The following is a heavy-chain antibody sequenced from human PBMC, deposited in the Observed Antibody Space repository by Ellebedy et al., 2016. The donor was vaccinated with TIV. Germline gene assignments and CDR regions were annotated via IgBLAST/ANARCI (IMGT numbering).Heavy chain of an antibody. Sequence: SETLSLTXTVSGGSISSSSYYWGWIRQPPGKGLEWIGSIYYSGSTYYNPSLKSRVTISVDTSKNQFSLKLSSVTAADTAVYYCARQRELPPIDYWGQGTLVTVSS. D-gene: IGHD1-26*01. V-gene: IGHV4-39*01. J-gene: IGHJ4*02. CDR1: GGSISSSSYY. CDR3: ARQRELPPIDY. CDR2: IYYSGST.